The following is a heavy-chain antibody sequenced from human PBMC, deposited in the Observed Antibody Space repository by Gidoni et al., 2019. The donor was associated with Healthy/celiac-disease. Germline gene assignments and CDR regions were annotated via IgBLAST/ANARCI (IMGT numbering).Heavy chain of an antibody. D-gene: IGHD3-16*02. CDR1: GGTFSSYA. CDR2: IIPILGIA. J-gene: IGHJ6*02. Sequence: QVQLVQSWAEVKKPGSSVQVSCKASGGTFSSYAISWVRQAPGQGLEWMGRIIPILGIANYAQKFQGRVTITADKSTSTAYMELSSLRSEDTAVYYCASSPYRFYYYYGMDVWGQGTTVTVSS. V-gene: IGHV1-69*09. CDR3: ASSPYRFYYYYGMDV.